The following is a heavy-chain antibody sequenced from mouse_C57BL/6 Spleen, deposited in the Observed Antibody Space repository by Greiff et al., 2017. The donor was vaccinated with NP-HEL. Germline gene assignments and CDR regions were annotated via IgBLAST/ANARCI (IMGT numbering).Heavy chain of an antibody. V-gene: IGHV14-1*01. CDR2: IDPEDGDT. J-gene: IGHJ3*01. CDR1: GFNIKDYY. Sequence: DVKLQESGAELVRPGASVKLSCTASGFNIKDYYMHWVKQRPEQGLEWIGRIDPEDGDTEYDPKFQGKATMTADKSSNTAYLQLSSLTSEDTAVYYCTLYYGSCPWFAYWGQGTLVTVSA. D-gene: IGHD1-1*01. CDR3: TLYYGSCPWFAY.